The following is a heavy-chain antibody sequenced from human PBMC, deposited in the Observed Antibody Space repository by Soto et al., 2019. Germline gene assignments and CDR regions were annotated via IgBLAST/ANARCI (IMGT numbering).Heavy chain of an antibody. CDR1: GYTFSSDY. D-gene: IGHD4-17*01. CDR2: INPSGGST. V-gene: IGHV1-46*03. Sequence: ASVNVSSKGSGYTFSSDYMHWGRMAPGQGLEWMGIINPSGGSTSYAQKFQGRVTMTRDTSTSTVYMELSSLRSEDTAVYYCARGRRMTTVNPFDYWGQGTLVTVSS. J-gene: IGHJ4*02. CDR3: ARGRRMTTVNPFDY.